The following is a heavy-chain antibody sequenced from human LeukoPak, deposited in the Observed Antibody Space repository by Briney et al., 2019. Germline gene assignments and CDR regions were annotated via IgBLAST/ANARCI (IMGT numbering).Heavy chain of an antibody. CDR1: GFTFSNYG. D-gene: IGHD6-13*01. CDR3: ATGDVSSCEYF. J-gene: IGHJ4*02. V-gene: IGHV3-21*01. CDR2: ISSSSSYI. Sequence: GGSLRLSCAASGFTFSNYGMNWVRQAPGKGLEWVSFISSSSSYIYYADSVRGRFTISRDNAKNSLYLQMNSLRAEDTALYYCATGDVSSCEYFWGQGTLVTVSS.